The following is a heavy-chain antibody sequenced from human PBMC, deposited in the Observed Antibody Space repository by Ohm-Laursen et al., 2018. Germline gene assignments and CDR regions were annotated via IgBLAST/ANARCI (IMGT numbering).Heavy chain of an antibody. CDR1: GASISTYY. Sequence: TLSLTCTVSGASISTYYWHWIRQPAGKGLEWIGRISTSGYTDYNPSLKSRVTMSVDTSRNQFSLKLSSVTAADTAVYYCARGDHSVTSLDYWGQGTLVTVSS. CDR2: ISTSGYT. CDR3: ARGDHSVTSLDY. V-gene: IGHV4-4*07. D-gene: IGHD4-17*01. J-gene: IGHJ4*02.